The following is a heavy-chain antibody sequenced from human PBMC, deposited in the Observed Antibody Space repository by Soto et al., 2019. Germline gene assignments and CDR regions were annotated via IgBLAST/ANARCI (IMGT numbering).Heavy chain of an antibody. CDR2: ISDSISYI. V-gene: IGHV3-21*01. J-gene: IGHJ6*02. Sequence: EVQLVESGGGLVKPGGSLRLSCAASGFTFSTYSMNWVRQAPGKGLEWVSSISDSISYIYYADSVKGRFTISRDTAKNSLYLQMNSLRAEDTAVYYCARYDSSGYYWPYYYYGMDVWGQGTTVTVSS. CDR3: ARYDSSGYYWPYYYYGMDV. CDR1: GFTFSTYS. D-gene: IGHD3-22*01.